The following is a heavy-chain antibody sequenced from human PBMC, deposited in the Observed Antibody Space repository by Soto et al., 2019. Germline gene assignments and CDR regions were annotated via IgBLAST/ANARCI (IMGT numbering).Heavy chain of an antibody. CDR2: IYYSGST. D-gene: IGHD3-10*01. CDR3: AREYYYGSGSFDY. J-gene: IGHJ4*02. Sequence: SETLSLTCTVSGGSISSYYWSWIRQPPGKGLEWIGYIYYSGSTNYNPSLKSRVTISVDTSKNQFSLKLSSVTAADTAVYYCAREYYYGSGSFDYWGQGTLVTVPQ. CDR1: GGSISSYY. V-gene: IGHV4-59*01.